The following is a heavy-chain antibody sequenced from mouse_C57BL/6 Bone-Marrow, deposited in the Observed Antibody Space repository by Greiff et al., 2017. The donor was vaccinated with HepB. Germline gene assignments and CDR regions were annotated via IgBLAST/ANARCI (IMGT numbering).Heavy chain of an antibody. CDR1: GFTFSSYG. Sequence: EVKLVESGGDLVKPGGSLKLSCAASGFTFSSYGMSWVRQTPDKRLEWVATISSGGSYTYYPDSVKGRFTISRDNAKNTLYLQMSSLKSEDTAMYYGARLYGYVLAMDYWGQGTSVTVSS. V-gene: IGHV5-6*01. CDR2: ISSGGSYT. CDR3: ARLYGYVLAMDY. J-gene: IGHJ4*01. D-gene: IGHD2-2*01.